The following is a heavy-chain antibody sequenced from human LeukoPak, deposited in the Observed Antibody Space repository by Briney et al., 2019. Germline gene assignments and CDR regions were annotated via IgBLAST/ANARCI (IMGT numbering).Heavy chain of an antibody. CDR2: INHSGSS. CDR3: ARGRGGIYYYGMDV. J-gene: IGHJ6*02. V-gene: IGHV4-34*01. CDR1: GGSFSGYY. D-gene: IGHD3-10*01. Sequence: PSETLSLTCAVYGGSFSGYYWSWIRQPPGKGLEWIGEINHSGSSNYNPSLKSRVTISVDTSKNQFSLKLSSVTAADTAVYYCARGRGGIYYYGMDVWGQGTTVTVSS.